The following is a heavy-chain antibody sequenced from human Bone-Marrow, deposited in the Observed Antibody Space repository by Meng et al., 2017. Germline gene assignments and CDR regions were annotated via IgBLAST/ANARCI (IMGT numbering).Heavy chain of an antibody. CDR1: GFTFSDYY. CDR3: GRDPTTDVTVDS. J-gene: IGHJ4*02. Sequence: QVQLVEAGGGLVKPGGSLRLSCAASGFTFSDYYMSWLRQAPGKGLEWISYISTSGNTIYYTDSVKGRFAISRDNAKNMLFLQMNSLRAEDTAVYYCGRDPTTDVTVDSWGQGTLVTVSS. CDR2: ISTSGNTI. D-gene: IGHD5-12*01. V-gene: IGHV3-11*04.